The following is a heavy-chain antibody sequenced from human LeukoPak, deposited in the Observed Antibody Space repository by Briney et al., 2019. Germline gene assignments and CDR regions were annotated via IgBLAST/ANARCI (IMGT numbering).Heavy chain of an antibody. Sequence: GASVKVSCKASGYTFTGYYMHWVRQAPGQALEWMGWINPNSGGTNYAQKFQGRVTMTRDTSISTAYMELSRLRSDDTAVYYCASPLGSGYYGPGGWGQGTLVTVSS. CDR1: GYTFTGYY. D-gene: IGHD3-22*01. CDR3: ASPLGSGYYGPGG. V-gene: IGHV1-2*02. CDR2: INPNSGGT. J-gene: IGHJ4*02.